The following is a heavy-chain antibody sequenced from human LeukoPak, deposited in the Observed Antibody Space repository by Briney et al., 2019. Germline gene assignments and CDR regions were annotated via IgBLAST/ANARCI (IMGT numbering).Heavy chain of an antibody. J-gene: IGHJ4*02. V-gene: IGHV1-2*02. CDR3: ARVRSRDGYNFDY. CDR2: MNPNSGGT. Sequence: GASVKVSCKASGYTFSDYFMHWVRQAPGQGLEWMGWMNPNSGGTNYAQNFQGRVTMTRDTSISTAYMELSSLRSDDTAVYYCARVRSRDGYNFDYWGQGTLVTVSS. D-gene: IGHD5-24*01. CDR1: GYTFSDYF.